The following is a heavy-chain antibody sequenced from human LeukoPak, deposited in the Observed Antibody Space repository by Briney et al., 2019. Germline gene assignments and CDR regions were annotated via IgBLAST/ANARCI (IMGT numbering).Heavy chain of an antibody. D-gene: IGHD2-2*01. Sequence: SETLSLTCAVYGGSFSAYYWSCIRQPPEKGLEWIGEINHSGSTNYNPSLESRVTISVDTSKNHFSLKLSSVTAADTAVYYCARGPDCSSTSCEYYFDYWGQGTLVTVSS. J-gene: IGHJ4*02. CDR3: ARGPDCSSTSCEYYFDY. CDR1: GGSFSAYY. CDR2: INHSGST. V-gene: IGHV4-34*01.